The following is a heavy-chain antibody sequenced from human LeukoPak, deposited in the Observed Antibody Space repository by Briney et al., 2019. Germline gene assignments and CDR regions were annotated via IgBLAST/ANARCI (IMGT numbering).Heavy chain of an antibody. CDR3: ARQFSGFHYYFDY. V-gene: IGHV5-51*01. Sequence: GESLKVSCKGSGYGFTNYWIGWVRQMPGKGLEWIGIIYPGDSGTRYSPSFQGQVTISADKSISTAFLQWSSLKASDTAMYYCARQFSGFHYYFDYWGPGTLVTVSS. D-gene: IGHD5-12*01. J-gene: IGHJ4*02. CDR1: GYGFTNYW. CDR2: IYPGDSGT.